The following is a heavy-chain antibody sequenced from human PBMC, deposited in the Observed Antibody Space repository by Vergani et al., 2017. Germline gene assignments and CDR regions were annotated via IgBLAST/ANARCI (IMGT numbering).Heavy chain of an antibody. CDR3: ARGEGLMVRGVMVYYGMDV. J-gene: IGHJ6*02. D-gene: IGHD3-10*01. Sequence: QVQLQQWGAGLLKPSETLSLTCAVYGGSFSGYYWSWIRRPPGKGLEWIGEINHSGSTNYNPSLKSRVTISVDTSKNQFSLKLSSVTAADTAVYYCARGEGLMVRGVMVYYGMDVWGQGTTVTVSS. V-gene: IGHV4-34*01. CDR1: GGSFSGYY. CDR2: INHSGST.